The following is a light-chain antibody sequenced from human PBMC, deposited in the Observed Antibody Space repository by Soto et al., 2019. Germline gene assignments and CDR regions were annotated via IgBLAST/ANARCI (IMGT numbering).Light chain of an antibody. CDR3: QQSDSTPTWT. Sequence: DIQMTQSPSSLSASVGDRVTITCRAIQSISSYLNWYQQKPGKAPKLLIYAASSLQSGVPSRFSGSASGTDFTLTISSLQPEDFATYYCQQSDSTPTWTFGQGTKVEIK. V-gene: IGKV1-39*01. J-gene: IGKJ1*01. CDR1: QSISSY. CDR2: AAS.